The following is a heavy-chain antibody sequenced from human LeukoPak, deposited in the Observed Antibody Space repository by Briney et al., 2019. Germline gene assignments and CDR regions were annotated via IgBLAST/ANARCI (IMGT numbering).Heavy chain of an antibody. V-gene: IGHV4-39*01. CDR3: ATHTAMAPGGY. J-gene: IGHJ4*02. D-gene: IGHD5-18*01. Sequence: SETLSLTCTVSGGSISSSSYYWGWIRQPPGKGLEWIGSIYYSGSTYYNPSLKSRVTISVDTSKNQFSLKLSSVTAADTAVYYCATHTAMAPGGYWGQGTLVTVSS. CDR1: GGSISSSSYY. CDR2: IYYSGST.